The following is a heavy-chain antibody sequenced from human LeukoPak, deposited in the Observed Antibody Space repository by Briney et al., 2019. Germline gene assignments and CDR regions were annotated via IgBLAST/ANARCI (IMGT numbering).Heavy chain of an antibody. CDR2: TYYRSKWYN. V-gene: IGHV6-1*01. Sequence: SQTLSLTCAISGDSVSSNSAAWHWIRQSPSRGLEWLGRTYYRSKWYNDYAVSVKSRITINPDTSKNQFSLQLNSVTPEDTAVYYCATAGDYYGSGSFWFDPWGQGTLVTVSS. CDR3: ATAGDYYGSGSFWFDP. CDR1: GDSVSSNSAA. J-gene: IGHJ5*02. D-gene: IGHD3-10*01.